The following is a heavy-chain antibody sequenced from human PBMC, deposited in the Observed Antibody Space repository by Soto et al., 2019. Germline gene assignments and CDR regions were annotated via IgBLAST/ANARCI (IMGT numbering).Heavy chain of an antibody. J-gene: IGHJ6*02. Sequence: GASVKVSCKASGYTFTSYGISWVRQAPGQGLEWMGWISAYNGNTNYAQKFQGRVTITADESTSTAYMELSSLRSEDTAVYYCATTERGYSGYEGIAVAGNYYYYYGMDVWGQGTSVTVSS. CDR2: ISAYNGNT. D-gene: IGHD5-12*01. V-gene: IGHV1-18*01. CDR3: ATTERGYSGYEGIAVAGNYYYYYGMDV. CDR1: GYTFTSYG.